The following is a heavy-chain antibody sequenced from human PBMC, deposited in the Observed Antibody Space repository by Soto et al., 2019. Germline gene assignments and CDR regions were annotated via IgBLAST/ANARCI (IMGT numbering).Heavy chain of an antibody. CDR1: GFIFSSYG. D-gene: IGHD3-3*02. V-gene: IGHV3-30*18. CDR3: AKVAHSSGTFDY. Sequence: QVQLVESGGGVVQPGRSLRLSCAASGFIFSSYGMHWVRQAPGKGLGWVTVISYDGSNKYYADSVKGRFTISRDNSKSTLYLQMSSLRAEDTAVYYCAKVAHSSGTFDYWGQGTLVTVSS. CDR2: ISYDGSNK. J-gene: IGHJ4*02.